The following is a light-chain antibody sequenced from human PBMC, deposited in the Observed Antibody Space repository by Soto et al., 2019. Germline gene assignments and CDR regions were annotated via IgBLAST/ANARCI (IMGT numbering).Light chain of an antibody. CDR3: QQRSNWPSIT. J-gene: IGKJ5*01. CDR1: HSVSTN. V-gene: IGKV3-11*01. CDR2: GAS. Sequence: EILITQSPATLSLSDGERATLSCRASHSVSTNLAWYQQKPGQAPRLLIYGASTRATGLPARFSGSGSGTDFTLTINSLEPEDFAVYYCQQRSNWPSITFGQGTRLEI.